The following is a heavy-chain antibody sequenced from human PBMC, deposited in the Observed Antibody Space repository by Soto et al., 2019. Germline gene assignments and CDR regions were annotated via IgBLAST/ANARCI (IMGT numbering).Heavy chain of an antibody. CDR3: SKSGYWFDP. CDR1: VFTFGDYA. V-gene: IGHV3-49*03. CDR2: IRSKAYGGTT. Sequence: WSLRLSCTASVFTFGDYAMSWFRQAPGKGLEWVGFIRSKAYGGTTEYAASVKGRFTISRDDSKSIAYLQMNSLKTEDTAVYYCSKSGYWFDPWGQGTLVTVSS. J-gene: IGHJ5*02. D-gene: IGHD3-3*01.